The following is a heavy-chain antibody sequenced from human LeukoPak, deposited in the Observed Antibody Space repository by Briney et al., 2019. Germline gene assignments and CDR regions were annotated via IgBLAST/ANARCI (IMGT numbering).Heavy chain of an antibody. V-gene: IGHV3-7*03. CDR3: TKAPPGKFDP. J-gene: IGHJ5*02. Sequence: QTGGSLRLSCEASQFSFSTYWMTWVRQAPGKGLEWVANIKQDGSEKSYVDSVRGRFTISRDNSKNTLYLQMNSLRAEDTAMYYCTKAPPGKFDPWGQGTLVTVSS. CDR2: IKQDGSEK. D-gene: IGHD3-10*01. CDR1: QFSFSTYW.